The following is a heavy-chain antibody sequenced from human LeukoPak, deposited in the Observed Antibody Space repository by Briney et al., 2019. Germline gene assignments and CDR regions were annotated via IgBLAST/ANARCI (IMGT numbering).Heavy chain of an antibody. Sequence: PGGSLRLSCAASGFTFSSYSMNWVRQAPGKGLEWVSSISSSSSYIYYADSVKGRFTISRDNAKNSLYLQMNSLRAEDTAVYYCATQVDSSGWYMFGYWGQGTLVTASS. CDR3: ATQVDSSGWYMFGY. J-gene: IGHJ4*02. D-gene: IGHD6-19*01. V-gene: IGHV3-21*01. CDR2: ISSSSSYI. CDR1: GFTFSSYS.